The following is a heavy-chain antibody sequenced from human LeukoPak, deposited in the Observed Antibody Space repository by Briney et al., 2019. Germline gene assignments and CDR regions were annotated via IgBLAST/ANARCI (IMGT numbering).Heavy chain of an antibody. Sequence: SETLSLTCTVSGDSIGSHYWSWIRQPPGKGLEWIGYIFYVGSTNYNSSLKSRVTISVDTSKNQFSLKLNSVTAADTAVYYCARDYYDSRGEAFDIWGQGTMVTVSS. CDR1: GDSIGSHY. J-gene: IGHJ3*02. D-gene: IGHD3-22*01. CDR2: IFYVGST. V-gene: IGHV4-59*11. CDR3: ARDYYDSRGEAFDI.